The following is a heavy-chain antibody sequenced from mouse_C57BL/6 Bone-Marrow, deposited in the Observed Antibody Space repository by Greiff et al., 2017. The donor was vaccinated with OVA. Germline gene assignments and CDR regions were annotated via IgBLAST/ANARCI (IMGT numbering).Heavy chain of an antibody. D-gene: IGHD2-2*01. CDR1: GFTFSSYA. J-gene: IGHJ1*03. Sequence: EVKLMESGGGLVKPGGSLKLSCAASGFTFSSYAMSWVRQTPEKRLEWVATISDGGSYTYYPDNVKGRFTISRDNAKNNLYLQMSHLKSEDTAMYYCARDLLWLRRGDWYFDVWGTGTTVTVSS. CDR2: ISDGGSYT. V-gene: IGHV5-4*01. CDR3: ARDLLWLRRGDWYFDV.